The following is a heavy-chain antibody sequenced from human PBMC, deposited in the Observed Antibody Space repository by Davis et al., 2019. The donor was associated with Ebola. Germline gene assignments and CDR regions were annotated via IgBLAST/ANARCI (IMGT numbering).Heavy chain of an antibody. CDR3: ARENRGYCSSTSCYPYYYYGMDV. J-gene: IGHJ6*02. D-gene: IGHD2-2*01. CDR2: IYYSGST. CDR1: GGSISSYY. V-gene: IGHV4-59*01. Sequence: SETLSLTCTVSGGSISSYYWSWIRQPPGKGLEWIGYIYYSGSTNYNPSLKSRVTISVDTSKNQFSLKLSSVTAADTAVYYCARENRGYCSSTSCYPYYYYGMDVWGQGTTVTVSS.